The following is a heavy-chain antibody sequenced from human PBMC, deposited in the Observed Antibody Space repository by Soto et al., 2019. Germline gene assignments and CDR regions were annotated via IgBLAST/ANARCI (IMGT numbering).Heavy chain of an antibody. V-gene: IGHV3-30-3*01. D-gene: IGHD5-12*01. CDR2: IIYDGSDE. J-gene: IGHJ4*02. CDR1: GFTFSSCA. Sequence: QVQLVESGGGVVQPGRSLRPSCAASGFTFSSCAMHWVRQAPGKGLEWVAVIIYDGSDEYYADSVQGRFTISRDNSKNTLYLQMNSLRPEDTAVYYCAAELGNSGYDGHDYWGQGTLVTVSS. CDR3: AAELGNSGYDGHDY.